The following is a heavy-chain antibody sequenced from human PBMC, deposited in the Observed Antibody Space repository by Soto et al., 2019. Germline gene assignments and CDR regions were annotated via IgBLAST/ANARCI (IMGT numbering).Heavy chain of an antibody. V-gene: IGHV3-30*18. D-gene: IGHD2-21*01. CDR1: GFTLSNIG. J-gene: IGHJ4*02. CDR3: AKESGGERYAAYFDL. Sequence: QVQLVESGGGVVQPGTSLRLACAASGFTLSNIGMQWVRQAPGKGLEWVAVISAGGNTKYYADSVKGRFTISRDNSKNTRFLQMNILRTEDTAVYYCAKESGGERYAAYFDLWGQGTLVTVSA. CDR2: ISAGGNTK.